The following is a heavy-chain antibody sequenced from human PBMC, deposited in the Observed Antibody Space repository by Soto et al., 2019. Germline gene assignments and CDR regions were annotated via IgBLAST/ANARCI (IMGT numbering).Heavy chain of an antibody. CDR2: IYPGDSDT. J-gene: IGHJ6*04. CDR1: GYRFSSSW. V-gene: IGHV5-51*01. CDR3: ATGRNRFPNSFKGRDGMDF. D-gene: IGHD3-3*01. Sequence: GESLKISCKDSGYRFSSSWIAWVRQMSGKGLEWMGIIYPGDSDTRYSPSFQGQVTISADKSITTAYLQWSSLKASDTAMYYCATGRNRFPNSFKGRDGMDFWGKGTTVTVSA.